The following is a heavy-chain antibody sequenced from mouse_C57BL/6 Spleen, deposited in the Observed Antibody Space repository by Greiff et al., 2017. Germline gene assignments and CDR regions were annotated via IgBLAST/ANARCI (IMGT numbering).Heavy chain of an antibody. CDR1: GYSITSGSY. CDR3: ARESSYPYYFDG. J-gene: IGHJ2*01. V-gene: IGHV3-6*01. Sequence: EESGPGLVKPSQSLSLTCSVTGYSITSGSYWNWIRQFPGNKLEWMGYISYDGSNNYNPSLKNRIPIARDTSKNQFFLKLNSVTTEDTATDYCARESSYPYYFDGRGQGTTLTVSS. CDR2: ISYDGSN. D-gene: IGHD1-3*01.